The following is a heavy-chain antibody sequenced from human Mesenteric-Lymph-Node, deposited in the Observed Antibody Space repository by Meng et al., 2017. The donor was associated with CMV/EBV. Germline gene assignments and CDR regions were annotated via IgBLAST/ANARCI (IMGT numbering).Heavy chain of an antibody. V-gene: IGHV3-69-1*01. J-gene: IGHJ4*02. Sequence: GESLKISCTASGFTFSDYSMNWVRQAPGKGLEWVSSISSSNYIYYADSVRGRSTISRDNAKNSLYLQMNSLRAEDTAVYYCARAPYSSPDYWGQGTLVTVSS. CDR1: GFTFSDYS. CDR3: ARAPYSSPDY. CDR2: ISSSNYI. D-gene: IGHD6-13*01.